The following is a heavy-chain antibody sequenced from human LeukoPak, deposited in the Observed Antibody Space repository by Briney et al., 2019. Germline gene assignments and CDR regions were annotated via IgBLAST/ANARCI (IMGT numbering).Heavy chain of an antibody. D-gene: IGHD6-6*01. Sequence: ASVKVSCKASGYTFTGYYMHWVRQAPGRGLEWMGWINPNSGGTNYAQKFQGRVTMTRDTSISTAYMELSRLRSDDTAVYYCARDGYSSSSYYMDVWGKGTTVTVSS. J-gene: IGHJ6*03. CDR1: GYTFTGYY. CDR3: ARDGYSSSSYYMDV. CDR2: INPNSGGT. V-gene: IGHV1-2*02.